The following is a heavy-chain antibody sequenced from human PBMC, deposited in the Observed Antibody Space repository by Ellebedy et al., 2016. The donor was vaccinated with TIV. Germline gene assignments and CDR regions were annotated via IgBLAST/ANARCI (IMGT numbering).Heavy chain of an antibody. CDR2: IYYSGST. J-gene: IGHJ4*02. Sequence: MPSETLSLTCTVSGGSISSYYWSWIRQPPGKGLEWIGYIYYSGSTNYNPSLKSRVTISVDTSKNQFSLKLSSVTAADTAVYYCARDRTGYDYLDYWGQGTLVTVSS. V-gene: IGHV4-59*01. CDR1: GGSISSYY. D-gene: IGHD5-12*01. CDR3: ARDRTGYDYLDY.